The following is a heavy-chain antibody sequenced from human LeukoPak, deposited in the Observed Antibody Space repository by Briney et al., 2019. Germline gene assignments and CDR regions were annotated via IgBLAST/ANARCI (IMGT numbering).Heavy chain of an antibody. D-gene: IGHD4-23*01. Sequence: SETLSLTCTVSGGSISSYYWSWIRQPPGKGLEWIGYIYYSGSTNYNPSVKGRVAMSVDTSKKQFSLKLSSLTAADTAVYYCARGGTAVIAPYAFDIWGQGTMVTVSS. CDR1: GGSISSYY. CDR2: IYYSGST. J-gene: IGHJ3*02. CDR3: ARGGTAVIAPYAFDI. V-gene: IGHV4-59*01.